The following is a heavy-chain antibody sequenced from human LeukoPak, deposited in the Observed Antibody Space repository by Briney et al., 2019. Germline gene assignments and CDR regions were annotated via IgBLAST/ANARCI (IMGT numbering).Heavy chain of an antibody. CDR2: ISYDGSNK. Sequence: GGSLRLSCAAGGCTFSSYAMSWVRQAPGKGLEWVAVISYDGSNKYYADSVKGRFTISRDNSKNTLYLQMNSLRAEDTAVYYCARGGYYDSSAPSWFDPWGQGTLVTVSS. D-gene: IGHD3-22*01. V-gene: IGHV3-30-3*01. CDR3: ARGGYYDSSAPSWFDP. CDR1: GCTFSSYA. J-gene: IGHJ5*02.